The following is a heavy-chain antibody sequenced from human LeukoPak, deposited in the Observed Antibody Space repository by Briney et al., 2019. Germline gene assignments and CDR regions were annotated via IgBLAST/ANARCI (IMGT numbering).Heavy chain of an antibody. CDR2: ISSSGTYI. CDR3: AKERYNWNDFIDY. D-gene: IGHD1-1*01. CDR1: GFTFSSYS. V-gene: IGHV3-21*04. Sequence: GGSLRLSCAASGFTFSSYSMNWVRQAPGKGLEWVSSISSSGTYIYYADSVKGRFTISRDNAKNSLYLQMNSLRADDTAMYYCAKERYNWNDFIDYWGQGTLVTVSS. J-gene: IGHJ4*02.